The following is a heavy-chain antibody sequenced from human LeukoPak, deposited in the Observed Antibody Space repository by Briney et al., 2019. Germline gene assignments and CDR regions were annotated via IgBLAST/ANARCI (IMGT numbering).Heavy chain of an antibody. CDR2: INAGNGNT. D-gene: IGHD4-23*01. Sequence: ASVKVSCKASGYTFTSYAMHWVRQAPGQRLEWMGWINAGNGNTKYSQEFQGRVTITRDTSASTAYMELSSLRSEDMAVYYCARGNKNSHLYYYYYYMDVWGEGTTVTVSS. J-gene: IGHJ6*03. V-gene: IGHV1-3*03. CDR3: ARGNKNSHLYYYYYYMDV. CDR1: GYTFTSYA.